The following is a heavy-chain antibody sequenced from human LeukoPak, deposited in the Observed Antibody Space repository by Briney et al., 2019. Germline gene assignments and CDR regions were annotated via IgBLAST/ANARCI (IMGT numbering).Heavy chain of an antibody. V-gene: IGHV1-2*02. CDR3: ARGGKSELGTCDH. D-gene: IGHD7-27*01. J-gene: IGHJ4*02. Sequence: ASVRVSCKASGGTFSSYAISWVRQAPGQGLEWMGWINPQSGDTNYAQKFQGRVTMTWDTSISSVYMELSSLRFDDTAVYYCARGGKSELGTCDHWGQGTLVTVSS. CDR2: INPQSGDT. CDR1: GGTFSSYA.